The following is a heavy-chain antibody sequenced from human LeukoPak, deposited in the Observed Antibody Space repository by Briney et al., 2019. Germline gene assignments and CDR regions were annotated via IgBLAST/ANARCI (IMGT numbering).Heavy chain of an antibody. V-gene: IGHV3-23*01. CDR1: GFTFGSYG. D-gene: IGHD3-22*01. J-gene: IGHJ1*01. Sequence: QAGGSLRLSCAASGFTFGSYGMSWVRQAPGKGLEWVSFITPNADRTSYADSVEGRFTISRDNPRNTLYMQMNSPRDEDTAVYYCAIMHGYYDGSGYWVQWGQETLVTVSS. CDR2: ITPNADRT. CDR3: AIMHGYYDGSGYWVQ.